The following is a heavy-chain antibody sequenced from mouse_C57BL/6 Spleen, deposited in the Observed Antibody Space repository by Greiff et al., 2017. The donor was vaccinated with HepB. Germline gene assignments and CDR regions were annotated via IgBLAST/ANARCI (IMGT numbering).Heavy chain of an antibody. CDR3: ASSSSYYYGLDY. J-gene: IGHJ2*01. D-gene: IGHD1-1*01. CDR2: IDPSDSET. V-gene: IGHV1-52*01. Sequence: QVHVKQPGAELVRPGSSVKLSCKASGYTFTSYWMHWVKQRPIQGLEWIGNIDPSDSETHYNQKFKDKATLTVDKSSSTAYMQLSSLTSEDSAVYYCASSSSYYYGLDYWGQGTTLTVSS. CDR1: GYTFTSYW.